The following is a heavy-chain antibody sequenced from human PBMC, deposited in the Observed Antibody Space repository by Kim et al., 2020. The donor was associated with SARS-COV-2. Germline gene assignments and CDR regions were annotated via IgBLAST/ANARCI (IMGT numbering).Heavy chain of an antibody. CDR2: IRNKTNYFAT. Sequence: GGSLRLSCAASGFTFNDSAIHWVRQASGEGLEWIGRIRNKTNYFATTYAASVKGRFTISRDDSKNTAYLQMSSLKTEDTAVYYCTSGAYFSDNWFDPWGQGTLVTVSS. V-gene: IGHV3-73*01. J-gene: IGHJ5*02. D-gene: IGHD3-16*01. CDR1: GFTFNDSA. CDR3: TSGAYFSDNWFDP.